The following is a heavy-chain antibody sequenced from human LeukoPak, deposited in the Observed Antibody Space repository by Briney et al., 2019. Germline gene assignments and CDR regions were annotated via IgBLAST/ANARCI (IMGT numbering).Heavy chain of an antibody. D-gene: IGHD3-3*01. CDR3: AKDIRPTIFGVVPDY. CDR1: GFTFRTYW. V-gene: IGHV3-9*01. J-gene: IGHJ4*02. Sequence: GGSLRLSCAVSGFTFRTYWMHWVRQAPGKGLEWVSGISWNSGSIGYADSVKGRFTISRDNAKNSLYLQMNSLRAEDTALYYCAKDIRPTIFGVVPDYWGQGTLVTVSS. CDR2: ISWNSGSI.